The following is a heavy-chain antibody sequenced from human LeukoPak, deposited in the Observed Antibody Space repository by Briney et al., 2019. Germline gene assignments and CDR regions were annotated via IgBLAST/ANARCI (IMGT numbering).Heavy chain of an antibody. CDR2: MNPNSGDT. Sequence: ASVKVSCKASGYTFTSYDINWVRQAPGQGLEWMGWMNPNSGDTGYAQNFQGRVTMTRNTPISTAYMELSSLRSEDTAIYYCARVVRNGVEFDSWGQGTLVIVSS. CDR3: ARVVRNGVEFDS. CDR1: GYTFTSYD. J-gene: IGHJ5*01. D-gene: IGHD3-3*01. V-gene: IGHV1-8*01.